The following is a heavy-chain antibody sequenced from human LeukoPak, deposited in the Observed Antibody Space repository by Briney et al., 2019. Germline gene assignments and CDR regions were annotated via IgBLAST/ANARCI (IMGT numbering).Heavy chain of an antibody. CDR2: IPSGGGTT. CDR1: GFTFNSYA. V-gene: IGHV3-23*01. J-gene: IGHJ6*03. D-gene: IGHD3-9*01. CDR3: ARVVGYSANWLVGASYYMDV. Sequence: GGTLSLSCAASGFTFNSYAVSWVRQAPGKGLEWVSSIPSGGGTTYYAESLKARFTVSRDNSRNTLSLQMHSLRAEDTALYYCARVVGYSANWLVGASYYMDVWGKGTTVTVSS.